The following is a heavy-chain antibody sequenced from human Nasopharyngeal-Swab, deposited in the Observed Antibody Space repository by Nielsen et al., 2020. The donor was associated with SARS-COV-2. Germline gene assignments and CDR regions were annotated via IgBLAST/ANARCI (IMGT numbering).Heavy chain of an antibody. J-gene: IGHJ6*02. CDR2: ISYDGSNK. CDR1: GFTFSSYG. D-gene: IGHD3-10*01. CDR3: AKEPGVLWFGELFSYGMDV. Sequence: GESLKISCAASGFTFSSYGMHWVRQAPGKGLEWVAVISYDGSNKYYADSVEGRFTISRDNSKNTLYLQMNSLRAEDTAVYYCAKEPGVLWFGELFSYGMDVWGQGTTVTVSS. V-gene: IGHV3-30*18.